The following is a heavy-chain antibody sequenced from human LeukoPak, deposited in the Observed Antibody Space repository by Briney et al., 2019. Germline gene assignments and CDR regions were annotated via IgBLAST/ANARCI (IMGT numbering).Heavy chain of an antibody. CDR3: ARGVGITMIVVVIVYYFDY. CDR2: IYTSGST. Sequence: SETLSLTCTVSGGSISSYYWSWIRQPAGKGLEWIGRIYTSGSTNYNPSLKSRVTMSVDTSKNQFSLKLSSVTAADTAVYYCARGVGITMIVVVIVYYFDYWGQGTLVTVSS. J-gene: IGHJ4*02. V-gene: IGHV4-4*07. CDR1: GGSISSYY. D-gene: IGHD3-22*01.